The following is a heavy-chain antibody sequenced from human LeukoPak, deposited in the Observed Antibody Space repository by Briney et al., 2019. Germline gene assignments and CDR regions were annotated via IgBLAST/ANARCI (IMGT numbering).Heavy chain of an antibody. Sequence: GGSLRLSCAASGFAFSSYAMSWVRQAPGKGLEWVSAISGNGDITYYTDSVKGRFTISRDNSKNTLYLQMNSLRAEDTAVYYCAKVTGGDMITYGGLDYWGQGTLVTVSS. V-gene: IGHV3-23*01. D-gene: IGHD3-16*01. J-gene: IGHJ4*02. CDR3: AKVTGGDMITYGGLDY. CDR2: ISGNGDIT. CDR1: GFAFSSYA.